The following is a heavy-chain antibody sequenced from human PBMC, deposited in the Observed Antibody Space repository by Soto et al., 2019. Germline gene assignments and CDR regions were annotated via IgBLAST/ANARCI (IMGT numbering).Heavy chain of an antibody. Sequence: EVQLVESGGGLVQPGGSLRLSCAVSGLTFSDHYMGWVRQAPGKGLDWVGRIRDRVHSYSTEYAASVKGRFPISRDDSRNSLYLQMNSLKMEDTAVFYCVSLWSVTGSRDYWGRGTLVTVSS. D-gene: IGHD1-20*01. CDR1: GLTFSDHY. J-gene: IGHJ4*02. CDR2: IRDRVHSYST. CDR3: VSLWSVTGSRDY. V-gene: IGHV3-72*01.